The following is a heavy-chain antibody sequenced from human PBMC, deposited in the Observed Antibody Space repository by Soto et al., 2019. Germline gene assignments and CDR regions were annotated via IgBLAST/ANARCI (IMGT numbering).Heavy chain of an antibody. CDR3: ARTSPGYDYILNAFDI. CDR1: GGSISSYY. D-gene: IGHD3-16*01. V-gene: IGHV4-59*08. J-gene: IGHJ3*02. Sequence: PSETLSLTCTVSGGSISSYYWSWIRQPPGKGLEWIGYIYYSGSTNYNPSLKSRVTISVDTSKNQFSLKLSSVTAADTAVYYCARTSPGYDYILNAFDIWGQGTMVTVSS. CDR2: IYYSGST.